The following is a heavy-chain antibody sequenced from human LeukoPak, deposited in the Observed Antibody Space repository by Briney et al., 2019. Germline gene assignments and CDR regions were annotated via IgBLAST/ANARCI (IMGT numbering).Heavy chain of an antibody. Sequence: GGSLRLSCAASGFTFSSYEMNWVRQAPGKGLEWVANIKQDGSEKYYVDSVKGRFTISRDNAKNSLYLQMNSLRAEDTAVYYCARERDGPAPDYWGQGTLVTVSS. CDR1: GFTFSSYE. J-gene: IGHJ4*02. CDR2: IKQDGSEK. CDR3: ARERDGPAPDY. D-gene: IGHD5-24*01. V-gene: IGHV3-7*01.